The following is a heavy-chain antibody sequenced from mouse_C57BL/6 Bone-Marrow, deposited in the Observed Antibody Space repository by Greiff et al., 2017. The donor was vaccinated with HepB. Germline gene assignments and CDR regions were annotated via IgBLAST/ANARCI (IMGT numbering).Heavy chain of an antibody. D-gene: IGHD1-1*01. CDR3: AKFITTVYYAMDY. CDR1: GFTFSDYG. J-gene: IGHJ4*01. V-gene: IGHV5-17*01. Sequence: EVKVVESGGGLVKPGGSLKLSCAASGFTFSDYGMHWVRQAPEKGLEWVAYISSGSSTIYYADTVKGRFTISRDNAKNTLFLQMTSLRSEDTAMYYCAKFITTVYYAMDYWGQGTSVTVSS. CDR2: ISSGSSTI.